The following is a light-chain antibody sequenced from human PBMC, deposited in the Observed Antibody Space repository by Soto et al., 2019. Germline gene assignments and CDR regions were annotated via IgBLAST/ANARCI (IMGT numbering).Light chain of an antibody. Sequence: DIPMTQSPSSLSVSVGDRVAITCRASQGINNYLAWYQRKPGKVPKLLIFGASNLQSGVPSRFSGSGSGTDFTLTISGLQPEDIATYYCQKYYSAPYTFGQGTKLEIK. CDR1: QGINNY. CDR3: QKYYSAPYT. J-gene: IGKJ2*01. CDR2: GAS. V-gene: IGKV1-27*01.